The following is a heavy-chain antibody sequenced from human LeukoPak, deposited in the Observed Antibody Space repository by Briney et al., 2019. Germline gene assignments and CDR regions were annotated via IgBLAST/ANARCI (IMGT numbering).Heavy chain of an antibody. Sequence: ASVNVSFTSSGYTFTSYAMHWVRQAPGQRLEWMGWINAGNGNTKYSQKFQGRVTITRDASASTAYMQLSSLRSEDTAVYYCASDPPNDYGGNSIGDPWGQGTLVTVSS. J-gene: IGHJ5*02. D-gene: IGHD4-23*01. CDR3: ASDPPNDYGGNSIGDP. CDR1: GYTFTSYA. CDR2: INAGNGNT. V-gene: IGHV1-3*01.